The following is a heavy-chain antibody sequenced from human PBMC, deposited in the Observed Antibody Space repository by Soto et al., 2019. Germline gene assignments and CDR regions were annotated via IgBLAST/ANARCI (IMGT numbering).Heavy chain of an antibody. CDR1: GFTFGDYA. D-gene: IGHD2-15*01. J-gene: IGHJ5*02. Sequence: PGGSLRLSCTASGFTFGDYAMSWFRQAPGKGLEWVGFIRSKAYGGTTEYAASVKGRFTISRDDSKSIAYLQMNSLKTEDTAVYYCSEYSSGVLGGPWGQGTLVTVSS. V-gene: IGHV3-49*03. CDR2: IRSKAYGGTT. CDR3: SEYSSGVLGGP.